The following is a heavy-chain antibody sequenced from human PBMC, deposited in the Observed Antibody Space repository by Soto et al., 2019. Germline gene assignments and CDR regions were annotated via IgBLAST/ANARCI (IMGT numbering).Heavy chain of an antibody. CDR3: AVTTGY. J-gene: IGHJ4*02. V-gene: IGHV1-8*01. CDR1: GYTFTDYD. Sequence: QVRVVQSGAEVKKPGASVKVSCKTSGYTFTDYDINWVRQAPGQGLEWMGWVSPDHGNAGYARQFQGRITMTSDTSINTVFMELTTLRPEDTAVYYCAVTTGYWGQGTKVTVSS. D-gene: IGHD4-17*01. CDR2: VSPDHGNA.